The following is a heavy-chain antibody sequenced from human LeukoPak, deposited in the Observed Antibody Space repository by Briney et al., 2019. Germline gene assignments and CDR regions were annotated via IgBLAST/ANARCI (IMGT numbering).Heavy chain of an antibody. CDR1: GFTFSGYG. D-gene: IGHD3-10*01. J-gene: IGHJ4*02. CDR2: ISYDGSNK. CDR3: AKVPPTVRGALNWYYFDY. V-gene: IGHV3-30*18. Sequence: PGGSLRLSCAASGFTFSGYGMHWVRQAPGKGLEWVAVISYDGSNKYYADSVKGRFTISRDNSKNTLYLQMNSLRGEDTAVYYCAKVPPTVRGALNWYYFDYWGQGTLVTVSS.